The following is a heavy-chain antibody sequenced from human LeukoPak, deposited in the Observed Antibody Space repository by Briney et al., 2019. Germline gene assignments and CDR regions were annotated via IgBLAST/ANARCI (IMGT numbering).Heavy chain of an antibody. CDR2: ISSSSSNI. Sequence: GGSLRLSCAASGFTFSSYSMNWVRQAPGKGLEWVSSISSSSSNIYYADSVKGRFTISRDNAKNTLYLQMNSLRADDTALYYCARGEYPHAFDIWGQGTMVSVSS. CDR3: ARGEYPHAFDI. D-gene: IGHD2-2*02. J-gene: IGHJ3*02. CDR1: GFTFSSYS. V-gene: IGHV3-21*01.